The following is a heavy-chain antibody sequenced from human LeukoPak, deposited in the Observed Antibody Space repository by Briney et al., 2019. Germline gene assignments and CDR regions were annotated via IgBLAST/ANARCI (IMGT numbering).Heavy chain of an antibody. Sequence: SETLSLTCAVYGGSFSGYYWSWIRQPPGKGLEWIGEINHSGSTNYNPSLKSRVTISVDTSKNQFSLKLSSVTAADTAVYYCARSGVAAAVFDCWGQGTLVTVSS. CDR2: INHSGST. D-gene: IGHD6-13*01. CDR3: ARSGVAAAVFDC. V-gene: IGHV4-34*01. CDR1: GGSFSGYY. J-gene: IGHJ4*02.